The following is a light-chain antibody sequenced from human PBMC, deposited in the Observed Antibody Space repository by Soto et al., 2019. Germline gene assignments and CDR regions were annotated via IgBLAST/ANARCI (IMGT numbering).Light chain of an antibody. V-gene: IGLV1-47*01. CDR1: TSNIGSNY. J-gene: IGLJ2*01. CDR2: RNN. CDR3: AAWDDSLSGVV. Sequence: QSLLTQPPSASGTPGQGVTISCSGSTSNIGSNYVYWYQQLPGTAPKLLIYRNNQRPSGVPDRFSGSKSGTSASLAVSGLRSDDEADYYCAAWDDSLSGVVFGGGTKLTVL.